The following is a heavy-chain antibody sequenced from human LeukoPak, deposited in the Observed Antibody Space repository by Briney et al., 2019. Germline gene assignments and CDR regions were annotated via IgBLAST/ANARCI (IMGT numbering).Heavy chain of an antibody. CDR3: ASSTEDAFDI. Sequence: PSETLSLTCTVSRGSISSGSYNWSWIRQSAGRGLEWIGRIYTTGSTNYNPSLKSRVTISADTSKNQFSLKLSSVTAADTAVYYCASSTEDAFDIWGQGTMVTVSS. J-gene: IGHJ3*02. CDR1: RGSISSGSYN. V-gene: IGHV4-61*02. CDR2: IYTTGST.